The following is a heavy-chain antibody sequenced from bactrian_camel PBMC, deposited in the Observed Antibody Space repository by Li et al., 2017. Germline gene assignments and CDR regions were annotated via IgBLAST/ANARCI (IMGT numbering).Heavy chain of an antibody. CDR2: INSLGRGT. V-gene: IGHV3-3*01. CDR1: DRANRYC. Sequence: VQLVESGGGSVQAGGSLRLSCSASDRANRYCMAWFRQAPGKEREGVAGINSLGRGTYIAASVKGRFFISRAKNTIYLQMNDLKPEDTANYQCAAALGGEEYEYWGQGTQVTVS. CDR3: AAALGGEEYEY. J-gene: IGHJ4*01.